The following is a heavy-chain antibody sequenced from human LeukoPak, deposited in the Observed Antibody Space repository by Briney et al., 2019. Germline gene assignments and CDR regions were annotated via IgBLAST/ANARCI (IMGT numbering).Heavy chain of an antibody. CDR2: MNPNSGNT. J-gene: IGHJ6*02. Sequence: ASVKVSCKASGYTFTSYDINWVRQATGQGLEWMGWMNPNSGNTGYAQKFQGRVTMTRNTSISTAYMELSSLRSEDTAVYYCARGAQIEDIVVVPAANYYYYGMDVWGQGTTVTVSS. CDR1: GYTFTSYD. V-gene: IGHV1-8*01. CDR3: ARGAQIEDIVVVPAANYYYYGMDV. D-gene: IGHD2-2*01.